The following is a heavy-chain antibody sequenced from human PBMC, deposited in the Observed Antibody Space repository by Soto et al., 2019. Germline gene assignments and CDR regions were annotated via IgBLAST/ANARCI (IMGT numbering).Heavy chain of an antibody. Sequence: QVQLVESGGGVVQPGRSLRLSCAASGFTFSSYAMHWVRQAPGKGLEWVAVISYDGSNKYYADSVKGRFTISRDNSKNTLYLQMTSLRAEDTAVYYCARPSETRTFDYWGQGTLVNVSS. CDR3: ARPSETRTFDY. V-gene: IGHV3-30-3*01. CDR1: GFTFSSYA. CDR2: ISYDGSNK. J-gene: IGHJ4*02.